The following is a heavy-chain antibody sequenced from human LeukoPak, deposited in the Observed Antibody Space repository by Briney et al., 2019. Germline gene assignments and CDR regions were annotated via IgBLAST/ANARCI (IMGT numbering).Heavy chain of an antibody. Sequence: GGSLRLSCAVSGFTFNYYDMHWVRQAPGKRPEWVSAIRTTGDTHYPDSVKGRFAMSREDAKNSVHLQMNTLRAGDTAVYYCARGVSYYYDNSGHPGWYFDLWGRGTLVTASS. V-gene: IGHV3-13*01. D-gene: IGHD3-22*01. J-gene: IGHJ2*01. CDR2: IRTTGDT. CDR1: GFTFNYYD. CDR3: ARGVSYYYDNSGHPGWYFDL.